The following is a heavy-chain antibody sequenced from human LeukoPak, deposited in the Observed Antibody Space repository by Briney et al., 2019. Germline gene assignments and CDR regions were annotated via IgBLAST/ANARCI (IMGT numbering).Heavy chain of an antibody. J-gene: IGHJ5*02. Sequence: SETLSLTCSVYGGSFSGYYWSWIRQPPGKGLEWIGEINHSGSTNYNPSLKSRVTISVDTSKNQFSLKLSSVTAADTAVYYCARVHYDILTGYPNWFDPWGQGTLVTVSS. CDR2: INHSGST. CDR1: GGSFSGYY. D-gene: IGHD3-9*01. V-gene: IGHV4-34*01. CDR3: ARVHYDILTGYPNWFDP.